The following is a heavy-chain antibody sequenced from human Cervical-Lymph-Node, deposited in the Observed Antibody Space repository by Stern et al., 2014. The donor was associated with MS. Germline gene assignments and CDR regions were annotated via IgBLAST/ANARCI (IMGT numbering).Heavy chain of an antibody. CDR3: AKDGCKSDSCYLNY. D-gene: IGHD2-2*01. CDR2: VSGNGDKT. CDR1: GFTFSAYA. J-gene: IGHJ4*02. V-gene: IGHV3-23*01. Sequence: EVQLLESGGGLVQPGGSLRLSCAASGFTFSAYAMSWVRQAPGKGLEWVSTVSGNGDKTYYADSVKGRFTVSRDNSNNTLYLQMSSLRADDTAIYYCAKDGCKSDSCYLNYWGQGTLLTVSS.